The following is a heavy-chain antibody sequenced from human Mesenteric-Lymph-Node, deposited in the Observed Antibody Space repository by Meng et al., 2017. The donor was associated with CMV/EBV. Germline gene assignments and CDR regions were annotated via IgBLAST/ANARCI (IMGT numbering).Heavy chain of an antibody. CDR2: IHNSGTA. Sequence: SETLSLTCAVYGGSFSAYYWSWVRQPPGKGLEWNGQIHNSGTADYNPSLKSRVTISVDASKNQFSLRLSSVTAADTAVYFCASGYDLWTGYLDYWGQGALVTVSS. CDR1: GGSFSAYY. CDR3: ASGYDLWTGYLDY. D-gene: IGHD3-3*01. V-gene: IGHV4-34*01. J-gene: IGHJ4*02.